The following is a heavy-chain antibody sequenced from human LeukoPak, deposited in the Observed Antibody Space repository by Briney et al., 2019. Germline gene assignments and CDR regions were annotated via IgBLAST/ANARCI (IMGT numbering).Heavy chain of an antibody. CDR1: AFTFSSYS. D-gene: IGHD1-26*01. CDR2: ISSSSSYI. CDR3: ARDEWGDAFDV. J-gene: IGHJ3*01. Sequence: PGGSLRLSCAASAFTFSSYSMNWVSQAPGKGLEWVSSISSSSSYIHSADSVRGRFTISRDNAKNSLFLQMNSLRAEDTAVYYCARDEWGDAFDVWGQGTMVTVFS. V-gene: IGHV3-21*01.